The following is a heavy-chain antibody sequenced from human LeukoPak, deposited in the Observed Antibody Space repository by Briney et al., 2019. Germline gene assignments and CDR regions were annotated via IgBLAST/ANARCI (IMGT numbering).Heavy chain of an antibody. CDR2: MSYDGSKI. J-gene: IGHJ4*02. CDR1: GFTFGNYA. D-gene: IGHD5-24*01. Sequence: PGGSLRLSCAASGFTFGNYAMHWVRQAPGKGLEWLAVMSYDGSKIYYADSVKGRFTISRDISKNTLHLQMNNLRVDDTAVYYCARVRDVYNHVFENWGQGTLVTVS. V-gene: IGHV3-30*14. CDR3: ARVRDVYNHVFEN.